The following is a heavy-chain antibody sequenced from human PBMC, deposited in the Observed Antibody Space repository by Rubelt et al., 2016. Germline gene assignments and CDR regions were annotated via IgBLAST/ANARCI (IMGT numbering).Heavy chain of an antibody. D-gene: IGHD3-22*01. V-gene: IGHV3-74*02. J-gene: IGHJ6*02. CDR2: ISTDGRST. Sequence: VQLVESGGGVVQPGGSLRLSCAASGFTFTNYWTHWVRQAPGKGLVWISRISTDGRSTSYADSVKGRFTISRGNAKNTLYLQMNSLRVEDTAVYYCARAQAPYYYDSSGYEYGMDVWGQGTTVTVSS. CDR1: GFTFTNYW. CDR3: ARAQAPYYYDSSGYEYGMDV.